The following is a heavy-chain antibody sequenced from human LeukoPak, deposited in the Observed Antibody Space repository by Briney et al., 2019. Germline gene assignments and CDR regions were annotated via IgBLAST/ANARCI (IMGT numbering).Heavy chain of an antibody. CDR1: GYTFTSYD. J-gene: IGHJ6*03. CDR3: ARGNVDTAMVTYYYYMDV. V-gene: IGHV1-8*01. Sequence: ASVKVSCKASGYTFTSYDINWVRQATGQGLEWMGWMNPNSGNTGYAQKFQGRVTMTRNTSISTAYMELSSLRSEDTAVYYCARGNVDTAMVTYYYYMDVWGKGTTVTISS. CDR2: MNPNSGNT. D-gene: IGHD5-18*01.